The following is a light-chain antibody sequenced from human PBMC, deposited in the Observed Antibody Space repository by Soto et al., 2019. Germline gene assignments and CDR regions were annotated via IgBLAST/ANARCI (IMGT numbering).Light chain of an antibody. CDR3: QKYNSAPLFT. J-gene: IGKJ3*01. V-gene: IGKV1-27*01. CDR1: QGISNY. Sequence: DIQMTQSPSSLSASVGDSVTITCRASQGISNYVAWYQQKPGKVPKLLSYAASTLQSGVPSRFSGSGSGTDFTLTISSLQPEDVATYYCQKYNSAPLFTFGPGTKLDI. CDR2: AAS.